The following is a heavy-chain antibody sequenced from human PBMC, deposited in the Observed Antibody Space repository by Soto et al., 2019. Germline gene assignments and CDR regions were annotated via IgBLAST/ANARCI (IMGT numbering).Heavy chain of an antibody. J-gene: IGHJ3*02. D-gene: IGHD3-3*01. CDR3: VSTRTAVFGDALDI. CDR2: IYDSGDA. CDR1: GGSISSYF. Sequence: QVQLQQSGPGLVKPSETLSLTCSVSGGSISSYFKNWIRQAPGKGLEWIGCIYDSGDANYNPSLKSRVTISLVTSKNQFSLKLSSLTAADTAVYYCVSTRTAVFGDALDIWALGTMVTVSS. V-gene: IGHV4-59*03.